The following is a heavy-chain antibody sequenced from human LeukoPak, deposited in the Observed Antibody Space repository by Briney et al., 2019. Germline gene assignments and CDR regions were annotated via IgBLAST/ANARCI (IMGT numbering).Heavy chain of an antibody. CDR2: ISYDGSNK. J-gene: IGHJ4*02. V-gene: IGHV3-30*18. Sequence: GGSLRLSCAASGCTFSSYDMTWVRKAPGKGLEWVAVISYDGSNKYYADSVKGRFTISRDNSKNTLYLQMNSLRAEDTAVYYSAKDSVWFGETNPFDYWGQGTLVTVSS. CDR1: GCTFSSYD. D-gene: IGHD3-10*01. CDR3: AKDSVWFGETNPFDY.